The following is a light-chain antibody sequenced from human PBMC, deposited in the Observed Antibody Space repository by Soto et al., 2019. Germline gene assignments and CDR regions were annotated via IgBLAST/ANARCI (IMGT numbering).Light chain of an antibody. V-gene: IGKV1-39*01. CDR3: QQTYSTPT. CDR1: QSISSY. Sequence: DIQMTQSPSSLSASVGDRVTITCRASQSISSYLNWYQQKPGKAPKLLIYAASSLQSGVPSRFSGSGSGTDFTLTIISLQPEDFATYYCQQTYSTPTFGQGTTVAIK. J-gene: IGKJ1*01. CDR2: AAS.